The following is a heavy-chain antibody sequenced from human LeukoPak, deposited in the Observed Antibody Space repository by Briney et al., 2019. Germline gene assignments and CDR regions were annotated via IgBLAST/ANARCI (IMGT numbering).Heavy chain of an antibody. CDR3: AREGGWFGELITTIDY. J-gene: IGHJ4*02. D-gene: IGHD3-10*01. CDR1: GDPLTSSH. V-gene: IGHV1-18*01. Sequence: GTLSVSCAASGDPLTSSHIRSAPPVHPQVTYSKGCIHVYNGNTNYAQKLQGRVTMTTDTSTSIAYMELRSLRSDDTAVYYCAREGGWFGELITTIDYWGQGTLVTVSS. CDR2: IHVYNGNT.